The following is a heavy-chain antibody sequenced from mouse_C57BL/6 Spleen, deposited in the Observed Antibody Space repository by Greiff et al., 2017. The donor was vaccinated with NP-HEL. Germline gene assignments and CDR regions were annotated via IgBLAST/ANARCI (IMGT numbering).Heavy chain of an antibody. CDR1: GFTFSDYG. CDR2: ISSGSSTI. CDR3: ARGDYDGYYAMDY. D-gene: IGHD2-4*01. J-gene: IGHJ4*01. Sequence: EVKLVESGGGLVKPGGSLKLSCAASGFTFSDYGMHWVREAPEKGLEWVAYISSGSSTIYYADTVKGRFTISRDNAKNTLFLQMTSLRSEDTAMYYCARGDYDGYYAMDYWVQGTSVTVSS. V-gene: IGHV5-17*01.